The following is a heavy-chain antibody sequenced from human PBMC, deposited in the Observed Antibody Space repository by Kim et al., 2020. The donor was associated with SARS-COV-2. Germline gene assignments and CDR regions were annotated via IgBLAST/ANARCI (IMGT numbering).Heavy chain of an antibody. V-gene: IGHV3-23*01. Sequence: GRLTITRDTSKTTIYLHMNSLRAEDTAVYYCAKDHSSNWYEKAFDYWGQGTLVTVSS. J-gene: IGHJ4*02. D-gene: IGHD6-13*01. CDR3: AKDHSSNWYEKAFDY.